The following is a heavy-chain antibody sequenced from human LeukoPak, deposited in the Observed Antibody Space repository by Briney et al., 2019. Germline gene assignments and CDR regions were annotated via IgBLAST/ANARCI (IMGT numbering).Heavy chain of an antibody. J-gene: IGHJ5*02. D-gene: IGHD2-15*01. V-gene: IGHV4-4*07. Sequence: PSETLSLTCTVSGDSMSNFYWSWIRQPAGKGLEWIGRIYTNGGTNYISSLKSRVTVSLDTSKNQFSVRLTSVTAADTAVYYCARAARGYCSDSPQCYSWLDPWGQGALVTVSS. CDR1: GDSMSNFY. CDR2: IYTNGGT. CDR3: ARAARGYCSDSPQCYSWLDP.